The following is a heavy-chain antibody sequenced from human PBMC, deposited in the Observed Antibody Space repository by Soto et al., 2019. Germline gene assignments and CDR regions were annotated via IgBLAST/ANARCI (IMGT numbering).Heavy chain of an antibody. CDR2: ISAYNGNT. D-gene: IGHD2-21*02. CDR3: ARDTAVVTPAAFDI. CDR1: GYTLTSYG. Sequence: SVQVSCKASGYTLTSYGISWVRQAPGQGLEWMGWISAYNGNTSYAQKLQGRVTMTTDTSTSTAYMELRSLRSDDTAVYYFARDTAVVTPAAFDIWGQGTMVTVS. V-gene: IGHV1-18*04. J-gene: IGHJ3*02.